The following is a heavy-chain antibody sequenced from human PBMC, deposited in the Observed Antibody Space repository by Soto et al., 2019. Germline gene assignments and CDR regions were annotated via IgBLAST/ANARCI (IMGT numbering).Heavy chain of an antibody. CDR1: GFTVSSYA. Sequence: EVQLLESGGGLVQPGGSLRPSCAASGFTVSSYAMRWVRQAPGKGLEWVSTFTGSDSSTYYADSVKGRFTISRDNSKNTLYLQMNSLTAEDAAVYYCAKAVAEVHYCYGMDVWGQGTTVTVSS. CDR3: AKAVAEVHYCYGMDV. CDR2: FTGSDSST. J-gene: IGHJ6*02. V-gene: IGHV3-23*01. D-gene: IGHD6-19*01.